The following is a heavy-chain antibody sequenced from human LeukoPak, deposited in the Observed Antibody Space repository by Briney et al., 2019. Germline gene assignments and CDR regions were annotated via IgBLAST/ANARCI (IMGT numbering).Heavy chain of an antibody. CDR1: GFTFSSHW. J-gene: IGHJ4*02. CDR2: IKQDGSEK. D-gene: IGHD6-13*01. V-gene: IGHV3-7*01. CDR3: ARFQLVFDV. Sequence: PGGSLRLSCAASGFTFSSHWVSWVRQAPGKGLEWVANIKQDGSEKYYVDSVKGRFTISRDNAKNSPYLQMNSLRAEDTAVYYCARFQLVFDVWGQGTLVTVSS.